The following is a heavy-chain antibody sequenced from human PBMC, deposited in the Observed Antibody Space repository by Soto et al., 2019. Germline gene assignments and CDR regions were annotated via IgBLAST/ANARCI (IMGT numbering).Heavy chain of an antibody. CDR2: IWYDGSNK. D-gene: IGHD6-19*01. J-gene: IGHJ4*02. CDR3: ARHRKYSSGWHFDY. Sequence: QVQLVESGGGVVQPGRSLRLSCAASGFTFSSYGMHWVRQAPGKGLEWVAVIWYDGSNKYYADSVKGRFTISRDNSKNTLYLQMNSLRAEDRAVYYCARHRKYSSGWHFDYWGQGTLVTVSS. V-gene: IGHV3-33*01. CDR1: GFTFSSYG.